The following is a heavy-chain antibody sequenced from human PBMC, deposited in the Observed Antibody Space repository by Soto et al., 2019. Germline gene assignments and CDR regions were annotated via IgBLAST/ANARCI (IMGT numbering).Heavy chain of an antibody. CDR3: AREGAPGVDI. Sequence: VGSLRLSCQASGFSFSSYALHWVRQAPGKGLEWVAVISYDGSNKYYADSVKGRFTISRDNSKNTLYLQMNSLRAEDTAVYYCAREGAPGVDIWGQGTMVTVS. J-gene: IGHJ3*02. V-gene: IGHV3-30-3*01. CDR1: GFSFSSYA. D-gene: IGHD1-26*01. CDR2: ISYDGSNK.